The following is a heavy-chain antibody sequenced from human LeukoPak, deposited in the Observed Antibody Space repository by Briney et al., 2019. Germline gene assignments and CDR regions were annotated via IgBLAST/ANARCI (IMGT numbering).Heavy chain of an antibody. CDR1: GYTFTSYY. CDR3: ARDRVAYWSPFDI. Sequence: ASVKVSCKASGYTFTSYYMHWVRQAPGQRLEWMGIINPSGGSTSYAQKFQGRVTMTRDTSTSTVYKELSSLRSEDTAVYYCARDRVAYWSPFDIWGQGTMVTVSS. V-gene: IGHV1-46*03. D-gene: IGHD2-8*02. CDR2: INPSGGST. J-gene: IGHJ3*02.